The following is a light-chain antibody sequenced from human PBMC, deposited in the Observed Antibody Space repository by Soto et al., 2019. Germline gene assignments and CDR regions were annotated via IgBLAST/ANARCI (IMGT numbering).Light chain of an antibody. CDR1: QSVSSSY. V-gene: IGKV3-20*01. CDR2: GAS. J-gene: IGKJ1*01. CDR3: QQYGSSPPT. Sequence: DIVCTHSQGTLSLSPGQRDTLSCRASQSVSSSYLAWYQQKPGQAPRLLIYGASSRATGIPDRFSGSGSGTDFTLTISRLEPEDFAVYYCQQYGSSPPTFGQGTKVDIK.